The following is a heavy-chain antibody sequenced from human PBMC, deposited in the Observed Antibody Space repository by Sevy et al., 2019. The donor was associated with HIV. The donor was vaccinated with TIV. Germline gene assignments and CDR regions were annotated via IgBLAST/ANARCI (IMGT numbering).Heavy chain of an antibody. V-gene: IGHV3-48*03. CDR3: AREGTGVGYSSSWYVNFDY. Sequence: GGSLRLSCAASGFTFSSYEMNWVRQAPGKGLEWVSYISSSGSTIYDADSVKGRFTISRDNAKNSLYLQMNSLRAEDTAVYYCAREGTGVGYSSSWYVNFDYWGQGTLVTVSS. J-gene: IGHJ4*02. D-gene: IGHD6-13*01. CDR1: GFTFSSYE. CDR2: ISSSGSTI.